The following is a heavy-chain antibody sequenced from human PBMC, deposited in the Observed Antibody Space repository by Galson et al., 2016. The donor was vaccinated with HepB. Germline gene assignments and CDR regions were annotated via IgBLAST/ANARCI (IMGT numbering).Heavy chain of an antibody. Sequence: SETLSLTCAVSGGSISSSNWWSWVRQPPGKGLQWIGEIYHSGGTNYNPSLKGRVNISVAKSKDQFSLKLSSVTAADTAVYYCARKKSPFGPDSFDIWGQGTMVTVSS. CDR1: GGSISSSNW. CDR2: IYHSGGT. CDR3: ARKKSPFGPDSFDI. D-gene: IGHD3-22*01. V-gene: IGHV4-4*02. J-gene: IGHJ3*02.